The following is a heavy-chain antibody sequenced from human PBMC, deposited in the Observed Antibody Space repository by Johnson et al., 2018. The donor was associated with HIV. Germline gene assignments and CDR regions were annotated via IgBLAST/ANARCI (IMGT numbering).Heavy chain of an antibody. V-gene: IGHV3-33*01. J-gene: IGHJ3*02. D-gene: IGHD1-26*01. CDR3: ARDRKSGSYGVDAFDI. CDR2: IWYDGSNK. Sequence: QVQLVESGGGVVQPGRSLRLSCAASGFTFSSYGMHWVRQAPGTGLEWVAVIWYDGSNKYYADSVKGRFTISRDSSKNTLYLQMNSLRPEDTAVYYCARDRKSGSYGVDAFDIWGQGTMVTVSS. CDR1: GFTFSSYG.